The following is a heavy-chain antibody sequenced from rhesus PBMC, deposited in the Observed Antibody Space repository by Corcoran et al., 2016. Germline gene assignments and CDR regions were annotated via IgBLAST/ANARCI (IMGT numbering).Heavy chain of an antibody. V-gene: IGHV4S14*01. CDR2: IYGSGGSN. CDR1: GGSFGGAY. D-gene: IGHD2-8*01. Sequence: QVPLQESGPGLVKPPETLSLTCAVSGGSFGGAYWGWLRQPPRQGRGWFGSIYGSGGSNYLHPSFKSRVTRSVDSSKNQFSRKLSSVAAADTAVYYCARGGDIVVVVSARRFDYWGQGVLVTVSS. CDR3: ARGGDIVVVVSARRFDY. J-gene: IGHJ4*01.